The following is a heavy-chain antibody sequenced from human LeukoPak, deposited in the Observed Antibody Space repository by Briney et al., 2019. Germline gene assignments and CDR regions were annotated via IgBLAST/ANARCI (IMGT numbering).Heavy chain of an antibody. J-gene: IGHJ6*03. Sequence: GGSLRLSCAASGFTFSSYAMSWVRQAPAKGLEWVSAISGSGGSTYYADSVKGRFTISRDNSKNTLYLQMNSLKTEDTAVYYCTTDTPTYSYYYYYMDVRGKGTTVTVSS. CDR2: ISGSGGST. V-gene: IGHV3-23*01. CDR1: GFTFSSYA. D-gene: IGHD3-16*01. CDR3: TTDTPTYSYYYYYMDV.